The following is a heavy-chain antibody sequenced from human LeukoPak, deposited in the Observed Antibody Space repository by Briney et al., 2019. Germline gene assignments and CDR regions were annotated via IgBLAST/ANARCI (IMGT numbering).Heavy chain of an antibody. CDR3: TRDLDYYDSSGYFSAFDI. D-gene: IGHD3-22*01. Sequence: GGSLRLSCTASGFTFGDYAMSWVRQAPGKGLGWVGFIRSKAYGGTTEYAASVKGRFTISRDDSKSIAYLQMNSLKTEDTAVYYCTRDLDYYDSSGYFSAFDIWGQGTMVTVSS. CDR2: IRSKAYGGTT. J-gene: IGHJ3*02. V-gene: IGHV3-49*04. CDR1: GFTFGDYA.